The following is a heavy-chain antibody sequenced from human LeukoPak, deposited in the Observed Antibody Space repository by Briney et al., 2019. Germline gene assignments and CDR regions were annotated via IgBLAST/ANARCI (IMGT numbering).Heavy chain of an antibody. J-gene: IGHJ4*02. V-gene: IGHV4-39*07. D-gene: IGHD2-15*01. CDR1: GGSISSSSYY. Sequence: SETLSLTCTVSGGSISSSSYYWGWIRQPPGKGLEWIGSIYYSGSTYYNPSLKSRVTISVDTSKNQFSLKLSSVTAADTAVYYCARDLGYCSGGSCYYFDYWGQGTLVTVSS. CDR2: IYYSGST. CDR3: ARDLGYCSGGSCYYFDY.